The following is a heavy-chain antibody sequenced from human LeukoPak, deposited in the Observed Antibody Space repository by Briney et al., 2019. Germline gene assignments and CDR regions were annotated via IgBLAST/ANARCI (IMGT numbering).Heavy chain of an antibody. CDR1: GFTFSSYS. V-gene: IGHV3-48*01. D-gene: IGHD4-11*01. CDR2: ISSSSSTI. CDR3: ARDSYSDYVDWFDP. J-gene: IGHJ5*02. Sequence: GGSLRLSCAASGFTFSSYSMNWVRQAPGKGLEWVSYISSSSSTIYYADSVKGRFTISRDNAKNSLYLQMNSLRAEDTAVYYCARDSYSDYVDWFDPWGQGTLVTVSS.